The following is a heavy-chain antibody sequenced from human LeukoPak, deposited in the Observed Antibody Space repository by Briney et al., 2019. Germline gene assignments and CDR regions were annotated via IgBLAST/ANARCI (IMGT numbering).Heavy chain of an antibody. J-gene: IGHJ5*02. V-gene: IGHV3-15*07. CDR3: AKADGSWTYDP. Sequence: GGSLRLSCAASGFTFSNAWMNWVRQAPGKGLEWVGRIKSKTDGGTTDYAAPVKGRFTISRDDSKNTLYLQMNSLKTEDTAVYYCAKADGSWTYDPWGQGTLVTVSS. D-gene: IGHD5-24*01. CDR2: IKSKTDGGTT. CDR1: GFTFSNAW.